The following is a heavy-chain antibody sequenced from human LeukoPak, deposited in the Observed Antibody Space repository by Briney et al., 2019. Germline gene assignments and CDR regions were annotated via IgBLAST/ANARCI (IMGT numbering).Heavy chain of an antibody. CDR3: ARDLGGGSFDF. J-gene: IGHJ4*02. Sequence: SETLSLTCTVSGGSISSYYWSWIRQPPGKGLEWIGYIYSSGSTNYNPSLKSRVTISVDTSKNQFSLKLSSVTAADTAVYYCARDLGGGSFDFWGQGTLVTVFS. V-gene: IGHV4-59*12. CDR1: GGSISSYY. D-gene: IGHD2-15*01. CDR2: IYSSGST.